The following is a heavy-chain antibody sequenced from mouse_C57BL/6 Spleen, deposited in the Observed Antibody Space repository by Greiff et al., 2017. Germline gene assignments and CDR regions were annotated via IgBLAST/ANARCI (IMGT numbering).Heavy chain of an antibody. Sequence: QVQLQQSGAELVRPGASVKLSCKASGYTFTDYYINWVKQRPGQGLEWIARIYPGSGNTYYNEKFKGKATLTAEKSSSTAYMQLSSLTSEDSAVYFCARGTTVVATPFAYWGQGTLVTVSA. V-gene: IGHV1-76*01. D-gene: IGHD1-1*01. CDR1: GYTFTDYY. J-gene: IGHJ3*01. CDR3: ARGTTVVATPFAY. CDR2: IYPGSGNT.